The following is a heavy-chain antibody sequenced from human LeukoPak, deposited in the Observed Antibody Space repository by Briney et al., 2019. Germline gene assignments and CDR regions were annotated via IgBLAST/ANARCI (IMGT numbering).Heavy chain of an antibody. CDR1: GGSISSSYW. V-gene: IGHV4-4*02. J-gene: IGHJ5*02. CDR3: ARGIWYYYGSGSYGSWFDP. Sequence: NPSGTLSLTCAVSGGSISSSYWWSWVRQPPGKGLEWIGEVYHSGSTNYYPSLKSRVTISIEKSKNQFSLKLSSVTAADTAVYYCARGIWYYYGSGSYGSWFDPWGQGTLVTVSP. CDR2: VYHSGST. D-gene: IGHD3-10*01.